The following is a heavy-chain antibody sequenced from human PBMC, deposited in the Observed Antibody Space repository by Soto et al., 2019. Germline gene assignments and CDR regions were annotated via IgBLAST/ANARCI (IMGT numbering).Heavy chain of an antibody. Sequence: EVQLVESGGGLVKPGGSLRLSCAASGFTFNNAWMNWVRQAPGKGLEWVGRIKSKTDGGKTDYAAPVKGRFTISREDSKNTLYLQMNSLKTEDTAVYWYSTDNLQLLGFGEPLVSAYYNYGMDVWGQGTTVIVSS. CDR3: STDNLQLLGFGEPLVSAYYNYGMDV. D-gene: IGHD3-10*01. CDR2: IKSKTDGGKT. CDR1: GFTFNNAW. V-gene: IGHV3-15*07. J-gene: IGHJ6*02.